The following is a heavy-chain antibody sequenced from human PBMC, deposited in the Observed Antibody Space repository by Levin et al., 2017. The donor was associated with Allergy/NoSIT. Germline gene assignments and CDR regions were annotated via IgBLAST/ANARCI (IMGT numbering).Heavy chain of an antibody. CDR2: IIPIFATS. CDR1: GGTFNSYT. D-gene: IGHD5-24*01. Sequence: AASVKVSCKASGGTFNSYTINWVRQAPGQGLEWMGGIIPIFATSNYAQKFQGRVTITADESTSTAYMELRSLRSEDTAVYFCATGSGEKTTIRGEHFHGWGQGTLVTVSS. J-gene: IGHJ1*01. CDR3: ATGSGEKTTIRGEHFHG. V-gene: IGHV1-69*13.